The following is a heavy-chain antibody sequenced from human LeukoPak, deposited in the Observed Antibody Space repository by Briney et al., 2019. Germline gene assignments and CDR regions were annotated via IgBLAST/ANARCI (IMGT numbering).Heavy chain of an antibody. CDR2: INAGNGNT. CDR1: GYTFTSYA. CDR3: ARAYDFWSGYYPFDY. V-gene: IGHV1-3*01. Sequence: ASVKVSCKASGYTFTSYAMHWVRQAPGQRLEWMGWINAGNGNTKYSQKFQGRVTITRDTSASTAYMELSSLRSEDTAVYYCARAYDFWSGYYPFDYWGQGTLVTVSS. J-gene: IGHJ4*02. D-gene: IGHD3-3*01.